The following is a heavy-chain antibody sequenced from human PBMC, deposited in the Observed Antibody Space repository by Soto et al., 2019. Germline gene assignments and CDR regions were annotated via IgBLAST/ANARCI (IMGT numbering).Heavy chain of an antibody. CDR2: TYPGDSDT. CDR3: ARQIYDSDTGPNFQYYFDS. J-gene: IGHJ4*02. Sequence: PGESLKISCKGSGYSFTSYWIAWVCQMPGKGLEWMGITYPGDSDTKYSPSFQGQVTFSADKSISTAFLQWSRLKASDTAMYYCARQIYDSDTGPNFQYYFDSWGQGTPVTVSS. CDR1: GYSFTSYW. D-gene: IGHD3-22*01. V-gene: IGHV5-51*01.